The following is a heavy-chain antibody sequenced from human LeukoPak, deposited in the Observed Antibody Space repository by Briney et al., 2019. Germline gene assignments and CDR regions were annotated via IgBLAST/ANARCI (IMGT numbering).Heavy chain of an antibody. Sequence: GGSLRLSCAASGFTFSSYGMHWVRQAPGKGLEWVSFIRYDASNKYYADSVKGRFTISRDNSKNTLYLQMNSLRAEDTAVYYCARESYYYDSSGYPFNGMDVWGQGTTVTVSS. D-gene: IGHD3-22*01. CDR1: GFTFSSYG. J-gene: IGHJ6*02. CDR3: ARESYYYDSSGYPFNGMDV. V-gene: IGHV3-30*02. CDR2: IRYDASNK.